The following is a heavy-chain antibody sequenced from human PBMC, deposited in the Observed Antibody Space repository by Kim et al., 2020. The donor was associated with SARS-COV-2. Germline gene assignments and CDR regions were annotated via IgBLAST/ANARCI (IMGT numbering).Heavy chain of an antibody. D-gene: IGHD3-10*01. CDR1: GFTFSSYA. J-gene: IGHJ4*01. CDR2: ISYDGSNK. V-gene: IGHV3-30-3*01. Sequence: GGSLRLSCAASGFTFSSYAMHWVRQAPGKGLEWVAVISYDGSNKYYADSVKGRFTISRDKSKNTLYLQMNSLRTEDTAVYHCARAASGSFYSPPDYWG. CDR3: ARAASGSFYSPPDY.